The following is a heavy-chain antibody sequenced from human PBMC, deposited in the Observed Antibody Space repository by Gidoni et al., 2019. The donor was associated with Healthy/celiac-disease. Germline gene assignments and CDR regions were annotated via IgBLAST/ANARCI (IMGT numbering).Heavy chain of an antibody. CDR2: IIGSGGST. V-gene: IGHV3-23*01. CDR1: GFPFRRYA. J-gene: IGHJ4*02. CDR3: AKDRIPLVTVTESDY. Sequence: EVRLLESGGGLVKPGGSLRLSCAASGFPFRRYAMLWVRQVPGKGLEGVSVIIGSGGSTYYADSVKGRFTISRDNSKNTLYLQMNSLRADDKAVYYCAKDRIPLVTVTESDYWGQGTLVTVSS. D-gene: IGHD4-4*01.